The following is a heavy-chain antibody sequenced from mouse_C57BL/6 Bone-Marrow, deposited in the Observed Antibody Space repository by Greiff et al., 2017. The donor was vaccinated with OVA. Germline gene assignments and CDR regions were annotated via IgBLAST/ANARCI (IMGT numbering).Heavy chain of an antibody. CDR3: ARGGFYYSNYVGWYFDV. D-gene: IGHD2-5*01. J-gene: IGHJ1*03. CDR1: GYTFTSYW. V-gene: IGHV1-64*01. Sequence: QVQLQQQPGAELVKPGASVKLSCKTSGYTFTSYWMHWVKQRPGQGLEWIGMIHPNSGSTNYNEKFKSKATLTVDKSSSTAYMQLSSLTSEDSAVYYCARGGFYYSNYVGWYFDVWGTGTTVTVSS. CDR2: IHPNSGST.